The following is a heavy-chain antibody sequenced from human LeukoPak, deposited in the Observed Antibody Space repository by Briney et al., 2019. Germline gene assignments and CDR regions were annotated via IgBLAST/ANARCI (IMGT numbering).Heavy chain of an antibody. CDR1: GGSISSYY. Sequence: SETLSLTCTVSGGSISSYYWSWIRQPAGKGLEWIGRIYTSGSTNYNPSLESRVTMSVDTSKKQFSLKLSSVTAADTAVYYCARIRGGFLEWSNWFDPWGQGTLVTVSS. J-gene: IGHJ5*02. CDR3: ARIRGGFLEWSNWFDP. V-gene: IGHV4-4*07. D-gene: IGHD3-3*01. CDR2: IYTSGST.